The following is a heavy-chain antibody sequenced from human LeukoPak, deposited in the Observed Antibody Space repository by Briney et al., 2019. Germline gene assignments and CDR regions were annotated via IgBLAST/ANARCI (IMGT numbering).Heavy chain of an antibody. CDR3: AREGSIVPHQDLDC. CDR2: INSRGNDK. Sequence: PGGSLRLSCAASGFTFRSYSMNWGRQAPGKGLEWVSSINSRGNDKYYAESVKGRFTISRDNAKNSLYLQMNNLRVEDTAVYYCAREGSIVPHQDLDCWGQGSLVTVSS. V-gene: IGHV3-21*01. J-gene: IGHJ4*02. D-gene: IGHD2-21*01. CDR1: GFTFRSYS.